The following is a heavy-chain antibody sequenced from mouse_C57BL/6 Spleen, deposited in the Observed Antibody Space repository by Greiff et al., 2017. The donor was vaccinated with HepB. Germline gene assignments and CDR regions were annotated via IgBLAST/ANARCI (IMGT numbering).Heavy chain of an antibody. Sequence: VQLQQSGAELVKPGASVKVSCKASGYTFTSYWMHWVKQRPGQGLEWIGRIHPSDSDTNYNQKFKGKATLTVDKSSSTAYMQLSSLTSEDSAVYYCAMGGYDGYYGGFAYWGQGTLVTVSA. CDR3: AMGGYDGYYGGFAY. CDR2: IHPSDSDT. D-gene: IGHD2-3*01. V-gene: IGHV1-74*01. CDR1: GYTFTSYW. J-gene: IGHJ3*01.